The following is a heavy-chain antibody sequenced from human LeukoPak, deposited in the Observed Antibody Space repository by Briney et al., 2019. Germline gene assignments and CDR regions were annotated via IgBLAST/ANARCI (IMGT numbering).Heavy chain of an antibody. V-gene: IGHV4-4*07. J-gene: IGHJ4*02. Sequence: TSETLSLTCTVSGGSMSSYYWSWIRQPAGEGLEWIGRFYTSGSTNYNPSLKSRVTMSVDTSKNQFFLKLNSVTAADTAIYYCARGHSGYDDYWGQGTLVTVSS. CDR1: GGSMSSYY. CDR3: ARGHSGYDDY. D-gene: IGHD5-12*01. CDR2: FYTSGST.